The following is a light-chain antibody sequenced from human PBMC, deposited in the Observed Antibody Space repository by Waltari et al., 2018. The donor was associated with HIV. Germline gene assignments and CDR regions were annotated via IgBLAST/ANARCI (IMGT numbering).Light chain of an antibody. J-gene: IGLJ3*02. CDR2: SNN. Sequence: QSVLTQPPSASGTPGQRVTIPCSGSSSNIGRYTVTWYQQLPGTAPKLLIFSNNYRPSGVPDRFSGSKSGTSASLAISGLHSDDEADYFCAAWEDSLNGPIWVFGGGTKLTVL. V-gene: IGLV1-44*01. CDR1: SSNIGRYT. CDR3: AAWEDSLNGPIWV.